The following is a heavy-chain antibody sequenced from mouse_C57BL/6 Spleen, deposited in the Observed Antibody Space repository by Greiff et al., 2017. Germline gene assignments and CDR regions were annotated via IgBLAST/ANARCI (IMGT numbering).Heavy chain of an antibody. V-gene: IGHV1-72*01. CDR1: GYTFTSYW. Sequence: VKLQQPGAELVKPGASVKLSCKASGYTFTSYWMHWVQQRPGRGLEWIGRIDPNSGGTKYNEKLKSTATLTVDKPSSTAYMQLSILTSEDSAVYDCARSDPLYYDGTFDYWGQGTTLTVSS. CDR2: IDPNSGGT. J-gene: IGHJ2*01. D-gene: IGHD1-1*01. CDR3: ARSDPLYYDGTFDY.